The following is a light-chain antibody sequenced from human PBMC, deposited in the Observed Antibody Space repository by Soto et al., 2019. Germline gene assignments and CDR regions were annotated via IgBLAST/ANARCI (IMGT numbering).Light chain of an antibody. V-gene: IGLV2-8*01. J-gene: IGLJ2*01. CDR3: SSYAGSMNLI. CDR1: SSDVGGHNH. Sequence: QSVLTQPPSASGSPGQSVTISCTGSSSDVGGHNHVSWYQQHPGKAPKLMIYEVSKRPSGVPDRFSGYKSVNTASLAVSGLQAEDEADYYCSSYAGSMNLIFGGGTKVTVL. CDR2: EVS.